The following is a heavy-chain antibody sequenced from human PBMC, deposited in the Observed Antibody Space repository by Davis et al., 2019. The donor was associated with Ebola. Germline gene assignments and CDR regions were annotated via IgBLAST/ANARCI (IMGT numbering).Heavy chain of an antibody. Sequence: ASVKVSCKASGGTFSSYAISWVRQAPGQGLEWMGWINPNSGGTNYAQKFQGRVTMTRDTSISTAYMELSRLRSDDTAVYYCARDGPDYYGLDVWGQGTAVTVSS. J-gene: IGHJ6*02. CDR1: GGTFSSYA. V-gene: IGHV1-2*02. CDR2: INPNSGGT. CDR3: ARDGPDYYGLDV.